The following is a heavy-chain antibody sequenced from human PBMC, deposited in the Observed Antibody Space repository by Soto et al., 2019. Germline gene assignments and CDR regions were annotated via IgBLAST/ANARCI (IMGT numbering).Heavy chain of an antibody. Sequence: SETLSRTCAVYGGSFSGYYWSWIRQPPGKGLEWIGEINHSGSTNYNPSLKSRVTISVDTSKNQFSLKLSSVTAADTAVYYCARGTVPVGALNYRYNWFDPWGQGTLVTVSS. CDR1: GGSFSGYY. V-gene: IGHV4-34*01. D-gene: IGHD1-26*01. CDR2: INHSGST. CDR3: ARGTVPVGALNYRYNWFDP. J-gene: IGHJ5*02.